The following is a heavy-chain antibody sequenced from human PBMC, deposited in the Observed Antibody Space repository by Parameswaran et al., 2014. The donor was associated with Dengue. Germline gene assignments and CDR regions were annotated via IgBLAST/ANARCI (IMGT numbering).Heavy chain of an antibody. V-gene: IGHV4-4*02. CDR3: AREWRLPGVVDY. D-gene: IGHD5/OR15-5a*01. Sequence: RWIRQPPGKGLEWIGEIYHSGSTNYNPSLKSRVTISVDKSKNQFSLKLSSVTAADTAVYYCAREWRLPGVVDYWGQGTLVTVSS. J-gene: IGHJ4*02. CDR2: IYHSGST.